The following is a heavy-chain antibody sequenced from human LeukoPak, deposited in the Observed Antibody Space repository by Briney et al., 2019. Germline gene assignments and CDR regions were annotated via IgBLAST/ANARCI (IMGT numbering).Heavy chain of an antibody. CDR1: GFTFSSYA. J-gene: IGHJ4*02. CDR2: ISGSGGST. CDR3: AKSQGFYGSGYYFDY. D-gene: IGHD3-10*01. Sequence: PGGSLRLSCAASGFTFSSYAMSWVRQAPGKGLEWVSAISGSGGSTYYADSVKGRFTISRDNSKNTLYLQMNSLRAEDTAVYYCAKSQGFYGSGYYFDYWGQGTLVTVSS. V-gene: IGHV3-23*01.